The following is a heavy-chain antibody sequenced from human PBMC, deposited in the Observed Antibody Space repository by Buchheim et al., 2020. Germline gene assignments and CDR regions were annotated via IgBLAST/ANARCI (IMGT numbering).Heavy chain of an antibody. CDR3: ARGGLYLGYSFDI. Sequence: EVQLLESGGGLVHPGESLRLFCAASGFSFTNYALSWFRQAPGKGLEWVSAISKSGDLTFYADSVMGRFTISRDTSRNTVFLQMNRLRGDDTALCYWARGGLYLGYSFDIWGHRT. CDR2: ISKSGDLT. D-gene: IGHD2-15*01. CDR1: GFSFTNYA. J-gene: IGHJ3*02. V-gene: IGHV3-23*01.